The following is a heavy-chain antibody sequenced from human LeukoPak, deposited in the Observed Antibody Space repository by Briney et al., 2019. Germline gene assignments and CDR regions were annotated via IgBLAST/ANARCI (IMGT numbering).Heavy chain of an antibody. CDR1: GFTFSSYG. CDR2: IWYDGTTK. V-gene: IGHV3-33*06. D-gene: IGHD3/OR15-3a*01. J-gene: IGHJ3*02. CDR3: AKSRTGNDAFDI. Sequence: GRSLRLSCAASGFTFSSYGMHWVRQAPGKGLEWVAIIWYDGTTKYYADSVKGRFTLSRDNSKNTMFLQMNSLRAEDTAVYYWAKSRTGNDAFDIWGQGTKVTVSS.